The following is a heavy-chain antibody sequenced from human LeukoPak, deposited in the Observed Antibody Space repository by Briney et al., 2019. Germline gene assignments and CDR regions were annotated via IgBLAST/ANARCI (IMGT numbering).Heavy chain of an antibody. V-gene: IGHV4-34*01. CDR1: GGSFSGYY. D-gene: IGHD5-12*01. Sequence: SETLSLTCAVYGGSFSGYYWSWIRQPPGKGLEWIGEINHSGSTNYNPSLKSRVTISVDTSKNQFSLELSSVTAVDTAVYYCARGRYSGYDYSPNWFDPWGQGTLVTVSS. J-gene: IGHJ5*02. CDR2: INHSGST. CDR3: ARGRYSGYDYSPNWFDP.